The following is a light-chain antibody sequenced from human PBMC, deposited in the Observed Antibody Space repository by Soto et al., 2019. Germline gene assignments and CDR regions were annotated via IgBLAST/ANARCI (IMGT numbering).Light chain of an antibody. CDR3: QQSHSSPLT. V-gene: IGKV1-39*01. CDR2: AAS. CDR1: QSISSY. Sequence: DIQLTQSPSSLSASVGDRVTITCRASQSISSYLNWYHQKPGEAPELLIYAASTLQSGVPSRFSGSGSGTDFTLTISSLQPEDSAAYYCQQSHSSPLTFGGGTKVDIK. J-gene: IGKJ4*01.